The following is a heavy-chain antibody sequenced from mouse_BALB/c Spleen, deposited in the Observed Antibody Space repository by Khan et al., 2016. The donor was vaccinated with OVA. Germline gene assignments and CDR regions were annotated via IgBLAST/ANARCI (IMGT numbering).Heavy chain of an antibody. Sequence: LLETGASVKMSCKASGYTFTSYWMHWVKQRLGQGLEWFAETNPTNGRTYYNEKFKSKATLTVDKSSSTAYMLLSGPTFEDSAVYYCARIKKIVATYFDYWGQGTTLTVSS. D-gene: IGHD1-1*01. CDR2: TNPTNGRT. CDR1: GYTFTSYW. V-gene: IGHV1S81*02. J-gene: IGHJ2*01. CDR3: ARIKKIVATYFDY.